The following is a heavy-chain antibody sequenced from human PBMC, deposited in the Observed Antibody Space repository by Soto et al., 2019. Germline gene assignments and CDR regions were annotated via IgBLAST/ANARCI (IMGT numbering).Heavy chain of an antibody. CDR2: INHSGST. CDR1: GVSFSGYY. J-gene: IGHJ4*02. CDR3: AGKGYDSSVVLGVHRY. Sequence: SETLSLTCAVYGVSFSGYYWSWIRQPPGKGLEWVGEINHSGSTNYNPSLKSRVTISVDTSKNQFSLKLSSVTAADTAVYYCAGKGYDSSVVLGVHRYWGQGTLVTVSS. D-gene: IGHD3-22*01. V-gene: IGHV4-34*01.